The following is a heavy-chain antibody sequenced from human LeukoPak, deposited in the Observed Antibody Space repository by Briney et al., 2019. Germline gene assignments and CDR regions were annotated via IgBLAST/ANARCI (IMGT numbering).Heavy chain of an antibody. CDR2: INTNTGNP. CDR3: ARDPPRFRSRIAAAGNNY. J-gene: IGHJ4*02. D-gene: IGHD6-13*01. Sequence: ASVKVSCKASGYTFTSYAMNWVRQAPGQGLEWMGWINTNTGNPTYAQGFTGRFVFSLDTSVSTAYLQISSLKAEDTAVYYCARDPPRFRSRIAAAGNNYWGQGTLVTVSS. V-gene: IGHV7-4-1*02. CDR1: GYTFTSYA.